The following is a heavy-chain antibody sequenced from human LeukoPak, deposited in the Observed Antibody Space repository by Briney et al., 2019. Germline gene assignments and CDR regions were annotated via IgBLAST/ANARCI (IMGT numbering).Heavy chain of an antibody. CDR2: IYYSGST. J-gene: IGHJ4*02. CDR3: ATRRRRGSSGWSSWDY. D-gene: IGHD6-19*01. Sequence: SETLSLTCTVSGGSISSSSYYWGWIRQPPGKGLEWIGSIYYSGSTNYNPSLKSRVTISVDTSKNQFSLKLSSVTAADTAVYYCATRRRRGSSGWSSWDYWGQGTLVTVSS. V-gene: IGHV4-39*07. CDR1: GGSISSSSYY.